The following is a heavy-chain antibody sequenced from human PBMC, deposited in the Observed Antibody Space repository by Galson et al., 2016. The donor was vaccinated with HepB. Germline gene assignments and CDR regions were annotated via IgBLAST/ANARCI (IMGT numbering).Heavy chain of an antibody. J-gene: IGHJ4*02. D-gene: IGHD3-9*01. Sequence: SLRLSCAASGFTFSDAWMSWVRQAPGKGLEWVGRVKSKIDGGTTVYAAPVQGRITISRDDSKTTVYLQMNSLKTEDTALYYCTTGLYYDALTGYYVDYWGQGTLVTVSS. CDR3: TTGLYYDALTGYYVDY. CDR1: GFTFSDAW. V-gene: IGHV3-15*01. CDR2: VKSKIDGGTT.